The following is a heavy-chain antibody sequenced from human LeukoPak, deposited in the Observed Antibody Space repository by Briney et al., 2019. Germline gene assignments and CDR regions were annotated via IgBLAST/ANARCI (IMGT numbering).Heavy chain of an antibody. CDR3: STEPRSLLY. CDR2: IKQDGSEK. D-gene: IGHD4-17*01. Sequence: PGGSLRLSCAASGFTFSSYWMSWVRQAPGKGLEWVANIKQDGSEKYYVDSVKGRFTISRDSAKNSLYLQLNSLRPEDTALYYCSTEPRSLLYWGHGTLVTVSS. CDR1: GFTFSSYW. V-gene: IGHV3-7*03. J-gene: IGHJ4*01.